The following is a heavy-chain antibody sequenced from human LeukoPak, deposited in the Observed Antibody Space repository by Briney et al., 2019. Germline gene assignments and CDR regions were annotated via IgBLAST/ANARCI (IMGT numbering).Heavy chain of an antibody. CDR2: INPNSGGT. D-gene: IGHD3-10*01. CDR1: GYSFTGYY. CDR3: ARDTKYYYGSGSLVDY. J-gene: IGHJ4*02. V-gene: IGHV1-2*02. Sequence: ASVKVSCKASGYSFTGYYMHWVRQAPGQGLEWMGWINPNSGGTNYAQKFQDRVTMTRDTSISTAYMELSRLRSDDTAVYYCARDTKYYYGSGSLVDYWGQGTLVTVSS.